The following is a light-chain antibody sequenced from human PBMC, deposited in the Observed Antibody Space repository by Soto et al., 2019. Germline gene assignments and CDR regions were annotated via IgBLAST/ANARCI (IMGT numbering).Light chain of an antibody. CDR3: QKYNSALWT. CDR2: AAS. CDR1: QGISNY. Sequence: DIQMTQSPSSLSSSVGDRVTITCRARQGISNYLAWYQQKPGKVTKLLIYAASTLQSGVPSRFSGSGSGTDFTLTISSLQAEDVASDYCQKYNSALWTFGQGTKVEI. J-gene: IGKJ1*01. V-gene: IGKV1-27*01.